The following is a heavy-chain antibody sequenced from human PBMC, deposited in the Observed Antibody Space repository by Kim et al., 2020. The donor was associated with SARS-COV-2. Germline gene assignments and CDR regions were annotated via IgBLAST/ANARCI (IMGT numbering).Heavy chain of an antibody. CDR2: IYYSGST. D-gene: IGHD2-2*02. V-gene: IGHV4-39*01. CDR3: ARNIPLSCFDY. CDR1: GGSISSSSYY. J-gene: IGHJ4*02. Sequence: SETLSLTCTVSGGSISSSSYYWGWIRQPPGKGLEWIGSIYYSGSTYYNPSLKSRVTISVDTSKNQFSLKLSSVTAADTAVYYCARNIPLSCFDYWGQGTL.